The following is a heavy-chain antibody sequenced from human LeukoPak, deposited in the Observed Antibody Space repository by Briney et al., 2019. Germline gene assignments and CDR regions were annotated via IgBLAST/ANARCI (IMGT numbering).Heavy chain of an antibody. CDR3: ARESTAGYNSSWYGFRN. Sequence: GGSLRLSCAASGFTFRGYWMSWVRQAPGKGLEWVANINQDGSEKYYVDSVKGRFTISRDNAKNSLFLQMGSLRVEDTAVYYCARESTAGYNSSWYGFRNWGQGTLVSVSS. V-gene: IGHV3-7*01. J-gene: IGHJ1*01. CDR2: INQDGSEK. D-gene: IGHD6-13*01. CDR1: GFTFRGYW.